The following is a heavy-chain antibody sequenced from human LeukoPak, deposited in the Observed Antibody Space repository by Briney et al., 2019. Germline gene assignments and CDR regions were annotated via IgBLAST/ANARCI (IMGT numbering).Heavy chain of an antibody. V-gene: IGHV1-69*13. CDR3: ARVRGGSQDYYYYYMDV. Sequence: SVKVSCKASGGTFSSYAISWVRHAPGQGLEWMGGIIPIFGTANYAQKFQGRVTITADESTSTAYMELSSLRSEDTAVYYCARVRGGSQDYYYYYMDVWGKGTTVTVSS. CDR1: GGTFSSYA. J-gene: IGHJ6*03. D-gene: IGHD2-15*01. CDR2: IIPIFGTA.